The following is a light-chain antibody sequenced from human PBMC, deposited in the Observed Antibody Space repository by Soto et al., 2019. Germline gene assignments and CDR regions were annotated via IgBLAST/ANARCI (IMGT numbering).Light chain of an antibody. CDR1: RSDVGGYNY. Sequence: QSALTQPASVSGSPGQSITISCTGTRSDVGGYNYVSWYQQHPGKAPKLMIYDVSNRPSGVSNRFSGYKSGNTASLTISGLQAEDEADYYCSSYTSSSTLLYVVGTGT. CDR2: DVS. CDR3: SSYTSSSTLLYV. J-gene: IGLJ1*01. V-gene: IGLV2-14*01.